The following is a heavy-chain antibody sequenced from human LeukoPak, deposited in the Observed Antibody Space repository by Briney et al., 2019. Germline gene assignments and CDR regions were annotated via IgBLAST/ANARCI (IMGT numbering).Heavy chain of an antibody. Sequence: GGSLRLSCAASGFTFSSYSMNWVRQAPGKGLEWVSSISSSSSSYIYYADSVKGRFTISRDNAKNSLYLQMNSLRAEDTAVYYCARDLRAYCGGDCPFDYWGQGTLVTVSS. CDR1: GFTFSSYS. CDR2: ISSSSSSYI. V-gene: IGHV3-21*01. J-gene: IGHJ4*02. CDR3: ARDLRAYCGGDCPFDY. D-gene: IGHD2-21*01.